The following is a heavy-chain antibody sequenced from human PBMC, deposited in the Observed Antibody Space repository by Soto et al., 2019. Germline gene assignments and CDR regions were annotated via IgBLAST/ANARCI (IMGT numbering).Heavy chain of an antibody. CDR1: GGSISSGDYY. CDR3: VRDFLKSGHDFFDY. D-gene: IGHD5-12*01. V-gene: IGHV4-30-4*01. J-gene: IGHJ4*02. Sequence: KASETLSLTCTVSGGSISSGDYYWSWIRQPPGKGLEWIGYIYYSGSAYYNPSLKSRVSISVDTSKNQFSLKLSSVTAADTAVYYCVRDFLKSGHDFFDYWGQGTLVTVSS. CDR2: IYYSGSA.